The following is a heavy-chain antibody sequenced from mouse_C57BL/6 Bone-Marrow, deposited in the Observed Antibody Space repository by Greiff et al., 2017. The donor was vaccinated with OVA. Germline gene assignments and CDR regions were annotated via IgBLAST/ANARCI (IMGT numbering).Heavy chain of an antibody. CDR3: ARRLSSYLDY. V-gene: IGHV5-6*02. CDR2: ISSGGSYT. Sequence: DVKLVESGGDLAKPGGSLKLSCAASGFTFSSYGMSWVRQTPDKRLEWVATISSGGSYTYYPDSVKGRFTISRDNAKNTLYLQMSSLKSEDTAMYYCARRLSSYLDYWGQGTTLTVSS. CDR1: GFTFSSYG. J-gene: IGHJ2*01.